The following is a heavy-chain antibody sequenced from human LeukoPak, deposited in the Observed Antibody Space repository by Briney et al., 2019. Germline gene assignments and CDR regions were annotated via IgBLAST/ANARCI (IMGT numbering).Heavy chain of an antibody. J-gene: IGHJ3*02. V-gene: IGHV3-30*02. CDR3: AKGGEWTFDI. D-gene: IGHD3-3*01. Sequence: GGSLRLSCAASGFTFTISGMHWVRQAPGEGLEWVAFIGRDGSTKYYADSVKGRFTISGDSSYHTAFLQMNSLRADDTAIYYCAKGGEWTFDIWGQGTMVTVSS. CDR2: IGRDGSTK. CDR1: GFTFTISG.